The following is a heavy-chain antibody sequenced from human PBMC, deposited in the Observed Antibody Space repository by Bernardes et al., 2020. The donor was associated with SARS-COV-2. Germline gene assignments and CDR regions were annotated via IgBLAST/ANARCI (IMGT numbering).Heavy chain of an antibody. J-gene: IGHJ6*02. D-gene: IGHD2-2*01. CDR2: ISSDGSST. V-gene: IGHV3-74*01. CDR3: AKLRSVLWIHPYYNAMDA. CDR1: GLTFSSYW. Sequence: GGSLRLSCAASGLTFSSYWMHWVRQAPGKGLVWVSRISSDGSSTTYADSVKGRFTISRDNARNTLYLQLNSLRDEDMAVYYCAKLRSVLWIHPYYNAMDAWGQGTTVTVSS.